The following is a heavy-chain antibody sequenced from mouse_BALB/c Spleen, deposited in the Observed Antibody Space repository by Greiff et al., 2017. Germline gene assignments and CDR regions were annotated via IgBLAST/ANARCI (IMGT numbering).Heavy chain of an antibody. CDR3: AITTATPFAY. J-gene: IGHJ3*01. CDR2: ISNLAYSI. CDR1: GFTFSDYG. V-gene: IGHV5-15*02. D-gene: IGHD1-2*01. Sequence: EVQRVESGGGLVQPGGSRKLSCAASGFTFSDYGMAWVRQAPGKGPEWVAFISNLAYSIYYADTVTGRFTISRENAKNTLYLEMSSLRSEDTAMYYCAITTATPFAYWGQGTLVTVSA.